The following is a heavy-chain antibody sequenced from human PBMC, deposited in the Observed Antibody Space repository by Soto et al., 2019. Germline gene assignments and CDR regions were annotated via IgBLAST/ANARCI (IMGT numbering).Heavy chain of an antibody. Sequence: QVQLVESGGGVVQPGTSLRVSCVGSGFTFRSYVMHWVRQAPGKGLEWVALTSYDGSDKYYDDSVRGRFTISRDNSRNTVDLQMDSLRLEDTALYYCARWGTTGGLYVWGQGTLVSVSS. V-gene: IGHV3-30*19. CDR3: ARWGTTGGLYV. CDR2: TSYDGSDK. D-gene: IGHD2-8*01. J-gene: IGHJ1*01. CDR1: GFTFRSYV.